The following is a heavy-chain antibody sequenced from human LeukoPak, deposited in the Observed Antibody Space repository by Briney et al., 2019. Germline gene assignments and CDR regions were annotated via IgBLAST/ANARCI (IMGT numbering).Heavy chain of an antibody. J-gene: IGHJ4*02. CDR1: GGSISSSSYY. Sequence: PSETLSLTCTVSGGSISSSSYYWGWIRQPPGKGLEWIGSIYYSGSTYYNPSLKSRVTISVDTSKNQFSLKLSSVTAADTAVYYCARAHSSGACSDYWGQGTLVTVSS. CDR3: ARAHSSGACSDY. D-gene: IGHD6-19*01. V-gene: IGHV4-39*07. CDR2: IYYSGST.